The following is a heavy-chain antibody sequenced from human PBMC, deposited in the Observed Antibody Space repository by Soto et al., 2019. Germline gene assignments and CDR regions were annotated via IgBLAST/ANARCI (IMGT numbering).Heavy chain of an antibody. Sequence: QMQLVQSGPEVKKPGTSVKVSCKASGFTFTSSAMQWVRQARGQRLEWIGWIVVGSGNTNYAQKFQERVTITRDMSTSTAYIELSSLRSEDTAVYYCAAEGDYYDSSEEDFQHWGQVTLVTVSS. D-gene: IGHD3-22*01. V-gene: IGHV1-58*02. CDR2: IVVGSGNT. J-gene: IGHJ1*01. CDR1: GFTFTSSA. CDR3: AAEGDYYDSSEEDFQH.